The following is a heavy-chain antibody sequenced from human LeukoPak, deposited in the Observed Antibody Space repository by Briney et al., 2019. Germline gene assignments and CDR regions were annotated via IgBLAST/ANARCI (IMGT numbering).Heavy chain of an antibody. D-gene: IGHD3-22*01. CDR2: IIPIFGTA. CDR3: ARAIYYDSSGYRERWFDYYHYYMDV. Sequence: SVKVSCKASGGTFSSYALSWVRQAPGQGLEWMGGIIPIFGTANYAQKFQGRVTITTDESTSTADIELGSLRCEGTCVYFRARAIYYDSSGYRERWFDYYHYYMDVGGKGTTLTVSS. V-gene: IGHV1-69*05. J-gene: IGHJ6*03. CDR1: GGTFSSYA.